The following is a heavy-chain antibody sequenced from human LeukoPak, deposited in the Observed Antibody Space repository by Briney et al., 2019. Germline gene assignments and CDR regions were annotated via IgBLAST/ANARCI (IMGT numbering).Heavy chain of an antibody. J-gene: IGHJ6*02. CDR2: INHSGST. CDR1: GGSFSGYY. D-gene: IGHD5-18*01. V-gene: IGHV4-34*01. Sequence: SETMSLTCAVYGGSFSGYYWSWIRQPPGKGLEWMGEINHSGSTNYNPSLKSRVTISVDTSKNQFSLKLSSVTAADTAVYYCARGPTAVDTAFYYYYYGMDVWGQGTTVTVSS. CDR3: ARGPTAVDTAFYYYYYGMDV.